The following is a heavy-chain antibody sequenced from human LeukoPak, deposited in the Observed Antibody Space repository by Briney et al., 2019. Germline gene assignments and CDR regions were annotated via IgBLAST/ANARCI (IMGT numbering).Heavy chain of an antibody. CDR3: AREEGSGWYSWFDP. Sequence: GGSLRLSCAASGFTFSSYAMHWVRQAPGKGLEWVAVISYDGSNKYYADSVKGRFTISRGNSKNTLYLQMNSLRAEDTAVYYCAREEGSGWYSWFDPWGQGTLVTVSS. CDR2: ISYDGSNK. D-gene: IGHD6-19*01. J-gene: IGHJ5*02. V-gene: IGHV3-30-3*01. CDR1: GFTFSSYA.